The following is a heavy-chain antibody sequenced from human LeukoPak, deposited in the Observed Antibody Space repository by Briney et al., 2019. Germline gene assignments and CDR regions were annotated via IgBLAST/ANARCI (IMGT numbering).Heavy chain of an antibody. V-gene: IGHV4-4*07. Sequence: PSETLSLTCTVSGGSFTSDYWSWIRQPAGKGREWIGRFYTSGTTNYNPSLKSRVTMSADTSKNQFSLKLRSVTAADTAVYYCARCRHGNCDYFDYWGQGTLVTVSS. J-gene: IGHJ4*02. CDR2: FYTSGTT. CDR3: ARCRHGNCDYFDY. D-gene: IGHD1-7*01. CDR1: GGSFTSDY.